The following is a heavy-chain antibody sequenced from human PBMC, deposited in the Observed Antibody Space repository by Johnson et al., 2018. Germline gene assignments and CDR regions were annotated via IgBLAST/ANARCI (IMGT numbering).Heavy chain of an antibody. V-gene: IGHV3-72*01. CDR1: GFNLGDHY. Sequence: VQLVESGGDLVQPGGSLRLSCAASGFNLGDHYMDWVRQAPGKGLEWVGRSRTKLRNYATEYAASVRGRFTIPRDDSKNSLYLQINRVKAEDTAVYVCTRGPLRPGYYLYGLDVWGQGTTVTVSS. J-gene: IGHJ6*02. CDR2: SRTKLRNYAT. CDR3: TRGPLRPGYYLYGLDV.